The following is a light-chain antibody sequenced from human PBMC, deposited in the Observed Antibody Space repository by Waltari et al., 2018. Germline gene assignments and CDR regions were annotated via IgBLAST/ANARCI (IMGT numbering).Light chain of an antibody. CDR3: LHLNNFPLS. Sequence: DIQLTQSPSFLSASVRDRVTITCRASQGISTYLAWYQQKPGKAPKRLIYAASTLKSDIPSRFSGSGSGTEFTLTISSLQPEDFATYYCLHLNNFPLSFGGGTKVELK. CDR1: QGISTY. J-gene: IGKJ4*01. CDR2: AAS. V-gene: IGKV1-9*01.